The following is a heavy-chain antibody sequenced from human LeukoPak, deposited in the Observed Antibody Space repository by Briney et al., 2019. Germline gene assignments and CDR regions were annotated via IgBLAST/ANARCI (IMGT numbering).Heavy chain of an antibody. CDR1: GFTFSTYA. CDR3: ARSYCSSTTCRQNWFDP. Sequence: GESLRLSCVASGFTFSTYAMSWVRQAPGKGLEWASLISGNGVATFYADSVGGRFTISRDNSKNTLYLQMNSLRAEDTAVYYCARSYCSSTTCRQNWFDPWGQGTLVTVSS. V-gene: IGHV3-23*01. D-gene: IGHD2-2*01. CDR2: ISGNGVAT. J-gene: IGHJ5*02.